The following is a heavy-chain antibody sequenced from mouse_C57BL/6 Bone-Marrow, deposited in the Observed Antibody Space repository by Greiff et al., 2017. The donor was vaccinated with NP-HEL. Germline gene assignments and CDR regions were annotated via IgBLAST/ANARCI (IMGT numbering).Heavy chain of an antibody. V-gene: IGHV1-69*01. Sequence: QVQLQQSGAELVMPGASVKLSCKASGYTFTSYWMHWVKQRPGQGLEWIGEIDPSDSYTNYNQKFKGKSTLTVDKSSSTAYMQLSSLTSEDSAVYYCARDYGYDVWYFDVWGTGTTVTVSS. CDR1: GYTFTSYW. CDR3: ARDYGYDVWYFDV. D-gene: IGHD2-2*01. CDR2: IDPSDSYT. J-gene: IGHJ1*03.